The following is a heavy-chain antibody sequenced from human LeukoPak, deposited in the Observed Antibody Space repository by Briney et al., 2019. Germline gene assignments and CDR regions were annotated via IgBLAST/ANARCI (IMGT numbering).Heavy chain of an antibody. J-gene: IGHJ6*03. Sequence: PSDTLSLTRTVSGGSLSRYHWSGLRPPPGRGVEWVGYIYYSGSTNYNPSLKSRVTISVDTSKNQFSLKLSSVTAADTAVYYCARAGTGYYYYMDVWGKGTTVTVSS. D-gene: IGHD6-13*01. V-gene: IGHV4-59*07. CDR1: GGSLSRYH. CDR2: IYYSGST. CDR3: ARAGTGYYYYMDV.